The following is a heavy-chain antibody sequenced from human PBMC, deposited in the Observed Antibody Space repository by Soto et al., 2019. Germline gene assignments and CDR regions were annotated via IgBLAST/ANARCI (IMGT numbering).Heavy chain of an antibody. CDR3: AKGSRMWTPDY. Sequence: QVQLVQSGAEVKKPGASVKVFCKASGYTFTDYAVHWVRQAPGRRLELMGWIAPGNGNTKYSQNFQGRVTITRDTSATTAYMEMSSIRSEDTAVYYCAKGSRMWTPDYWGQGTLVTVSS. CDR2: IAPGNGNT. J-gene: IGHJ4*02. D-gene: IGHD2-21*01. V-gene: IGHV1-3*01. CDR1: GYTFTDYA.